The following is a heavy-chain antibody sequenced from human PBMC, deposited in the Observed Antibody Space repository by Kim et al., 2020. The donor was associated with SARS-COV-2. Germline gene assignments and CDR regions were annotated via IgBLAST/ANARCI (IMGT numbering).Heavy chain of an antibody. Sequence: NSVKGRFIISRDNSKNTLYLQMGSLRAEDMAVYYCARGTLVRGVIMSFDYWGQGTLVTVSS. V-gene: IGHV3-64*01. CDR3: ARGTLVRGVIMSFDY. D-gene: IGHD3-10*01. J-gene: IGHJ4*02.